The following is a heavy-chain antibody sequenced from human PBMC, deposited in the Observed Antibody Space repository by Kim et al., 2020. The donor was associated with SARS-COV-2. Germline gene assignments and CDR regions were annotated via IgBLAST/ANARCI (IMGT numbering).Heavy chain of an antibody. D-gene: IGHD3-10*01. CDR3: ARDSGRIVDY. CDR2: ST. V-gene: IGHV3-74*01. J-gene: IGHJ4*02. Sequence: STGYADSVKGRFTTSKDTAKNTVYLQMSSLRADDTAVYYCARDSGRIVDYWGQGTLVTVSS.